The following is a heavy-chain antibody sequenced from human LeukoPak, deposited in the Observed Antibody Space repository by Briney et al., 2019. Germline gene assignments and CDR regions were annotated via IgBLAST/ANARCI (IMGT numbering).Heavy chain of an antibody. D-gene: IGHD4-17*01. CDR2: ISYDGSNK. V-gene: IGHV3-30*18. CDR3: AKDGDQTDFDY. CDR1: GFTFSSYG. Sequence: GGSLRLSCAASGFTFSSYGMHWVRQAPGKGREWVAVISYDGSNKYYADSVKGRFTISRDNSKNTLYLQMNSLRAEDTAVYYCAKDGDQTDFDYWGQGTLVTVSS. J-gene: IGHJ4*02.